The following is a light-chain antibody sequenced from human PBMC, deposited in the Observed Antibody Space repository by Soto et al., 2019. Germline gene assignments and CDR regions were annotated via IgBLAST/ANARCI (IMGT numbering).Light chain of an antibody. CDR3: QQYGSLSWT. Sequence: DIVLTQSPGTLSLSPGERATLSCRASQSVSSSYLAWYQQKPGQAPRIIIFGASGRATGIPDRFSGSGSGTDFTLTISRLEPEDFAVYYCQQYGSLSWTFGQGTKVDIK. CDR1: QSVSSSY. V-gene: IGKV3-20*01. J-gene: IGKJ1*01. CDR2: GAS.